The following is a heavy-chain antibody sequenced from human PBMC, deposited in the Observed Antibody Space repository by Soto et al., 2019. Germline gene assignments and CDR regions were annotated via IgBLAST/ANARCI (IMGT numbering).Heavy chain of an antibody. V-gene: IGHV3-49*03. CDR2: IRSKAYGGTT. J-gene: IGHJ4*02. CDR1: GFTFGDYA. D-gene: IGHD3-3*01. CDR3: TRRYYDFWSGYYVLDY. Sequence: PGGSLRLSCTASGFTFGDYAMSWFRQAPGKGLEWVGFIRSKAYGGTTEYAASVKGRFTISRDDSKSIAYLQMNSLKTEDTAVYYCTRRYYDFWSGYYVLDYWGQGTLVTVSS.